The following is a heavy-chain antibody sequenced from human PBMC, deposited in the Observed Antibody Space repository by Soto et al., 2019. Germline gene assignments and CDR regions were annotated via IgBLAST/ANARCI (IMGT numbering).Heavy chain of an antibody. Sequence: GGSLRLSCAASGFTFSSCAMGWVRQAPGKGLKWVSGISGSGVSTYYVDSVKGRFTISRDNDKNTFFLQMNSLRAEDTAVYYCAKDYVAVPEAYSYYGVDVWGQGTTVTVSS. CDR2: ISGSGVST. J-gene: IGHJ6*02. CDR1: GFTFSSCA. CDR3: AKDYVAVPEAYSYYGVDV. V-gene: IGHV3-23*01. D-gene: IGHD6-19*01.